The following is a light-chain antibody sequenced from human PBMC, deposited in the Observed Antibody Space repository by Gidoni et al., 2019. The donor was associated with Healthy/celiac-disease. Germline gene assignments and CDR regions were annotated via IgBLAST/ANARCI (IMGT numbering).Light chain of an antibody. CDR1: QSVSSY. CDR2: DAS. Sequence: EIVLTQSPATLSLYPGERATLSCRASQSVSSYLACYQQKPGQPPRRLIYDASNRATGHPAWFSGGGSGTDFTLTISSLEPEDFAVYYCQQRSNWLTFGGGTKVEIK. J-gene: IGKJ4*01. V-gene: IGKV3-11*01. CDR3: QQRSNWLT.